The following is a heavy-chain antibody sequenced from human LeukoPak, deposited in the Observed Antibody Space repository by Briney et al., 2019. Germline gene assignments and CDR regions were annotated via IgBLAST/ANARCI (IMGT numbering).Heavy chain of an antibody. D-gene: IGHD3-22*01. CDR1: GVSIRSHY. V-gene: IGHV4-59*11. J-gene: IGHJ5*02. CDR2: IFYTGTT. Sequence: SETLSLTCNVSGVSIRSHYWSWLRQTPGKGLEWIAYIFYTGTTDYYPPLKSRVTISMDTSKNHFSLRLTSVTAADTAVYYCARASFYYDSSGDWFDPWGQGTLVTVSS. CDR3: ARASFYYDSSGDWFDP.